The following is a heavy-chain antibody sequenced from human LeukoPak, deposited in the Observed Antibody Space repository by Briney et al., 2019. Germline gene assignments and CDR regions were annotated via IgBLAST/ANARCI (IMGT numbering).Heavy chain of an antibody. CDR2: ISSSATYT. V-gene: IGHV3-21*01. CDR1: GFTFSNYA. Sequence: GGSLRLSCAVSGFTFSNYAMSWVRQAPGKGLEWVSSISSSATYTYYADSVKGRFTISRDNAKESVYLQMNSLRAVDSALYYCARDSTADLDYWGQGTLVTVSS. D-gene: IGHD6-19*01. J-gene: IGHJ4*02. CDR3: ARDSTADLDY.